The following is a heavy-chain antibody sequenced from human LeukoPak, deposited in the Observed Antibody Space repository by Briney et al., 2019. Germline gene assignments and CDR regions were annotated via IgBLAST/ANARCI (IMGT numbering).Heavy chain of an antibody. D-gene: IGHD2-2*02. CDR1: GYTFTSYD. Sequence: ASVAVSCKASGYTFTSYDINWVRQAPGQGLEWMGWMNPNSGNTGYAQKFQGGVTMTRNTSISTAYMELSSLRSEDTAVYYCARKHCSSTSCYTHDAFDIWGQGTMVTVSS. V-gene: IGHV1-8*01. CDR3: ARKHCSSTSCYTHDAFDI. J-gene: IGHJ3*02. CDR2: MNPNSGNT.